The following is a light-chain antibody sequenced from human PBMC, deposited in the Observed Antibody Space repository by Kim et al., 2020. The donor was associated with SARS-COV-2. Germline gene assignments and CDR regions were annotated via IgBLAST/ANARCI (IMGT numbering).Light chain of an antibody. CDR2: LNSDGSH. J-gene: IGLJ2*01. Sequence: QLVLTQSPSASAYLGASVTLTCTLSSGHSNYAIAWHQQQPEKGPRYLMKLNSDGSHNKGDGIPDRFSGSSSGAERYLTISSLQSEDEADYYCQTWGSGIRVFGGGTQLTVL. CDR1: SGHSNYA. V-gene: IGLV4-69*01. CDR3: QTWGSGIRV.